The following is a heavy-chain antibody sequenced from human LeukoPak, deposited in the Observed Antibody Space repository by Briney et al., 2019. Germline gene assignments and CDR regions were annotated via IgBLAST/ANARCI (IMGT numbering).Heavy chain of an antibody. CDR3: AKDRTQQPYGIFDY. CDR1: GFTLNIYA. CDR2: IGGSGDRT. J-gene: IGHJ4*02. V-gene: IGHV3-23*01. D-gene: IGHD6-13*01. Sequence: QPGGSLRLSCAASGFTLNIYAMTWVRQDPGKGLEWVSAIGGSGDRTYYADSVKGRFTISRDNSKNTLYLQMNSLRAEDTAVYYCAKDRTQQPYGIFDYWGQGTLVTVSS.